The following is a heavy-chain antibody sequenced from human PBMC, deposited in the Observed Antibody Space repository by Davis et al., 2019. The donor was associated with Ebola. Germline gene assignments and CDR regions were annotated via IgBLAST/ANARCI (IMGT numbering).Heavy chain of an antibody. J-gene: IGHJ6*02. CDR2: IYYSGST. Sequence: SETLSLTCTVSGGSISAYYWSWIRQPPGEGLEWIGDIYYSGSTNYNPSLKSRVTISVDTSKNHFSLKLSSVTATDTAVYYCAGLGITGTDNNYYYYYGMDVWGQGTTVTVSS. CDR3: AGLGITGTDNNYYYYYGMDV. CDR1: GGSISAYY. V-gene: IGHV4-59*01. D-gene: IGHD1-20*01.